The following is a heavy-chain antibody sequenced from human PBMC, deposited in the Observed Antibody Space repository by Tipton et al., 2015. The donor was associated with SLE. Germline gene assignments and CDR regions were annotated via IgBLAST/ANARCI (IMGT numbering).Heavy chain of an antibody. CDR1: GYTFTSYG. J-gene: IGHJ4*02. CDR3: ARDISGWSHSDS. D-gene: IGHD6-19*01. CDR2: ISTYNDYT. V-gene: IGHV1-18*01. Sequence: QVQLVQSGAEVKKPGASVMVSCEASGYTFTSYGISWLRQAPGQGLEWLGWISTYNDYTNYAPKFQGRVTMTTDTSRSTVYLDLRNLLSDDSAVYYCARDISGWSHSDSWGQGTLVTVSS.